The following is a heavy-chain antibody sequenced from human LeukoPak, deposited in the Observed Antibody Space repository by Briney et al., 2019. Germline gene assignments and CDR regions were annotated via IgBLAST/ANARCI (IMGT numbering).Heavy chain of an antibody. V-gene: IGHV3-30*18. D-gene: IGHD4-17*01. J-gene: IGHJ4*02. CDR2: ISYDGSYK. Sequence: GRSLRLSCAASGFTFSSYGMHWVRQAPGKGLEWVAVISYDGSYKYYADSVKGRFTISRDNSKNTLYLQMNSLRAEDTAVYYCAKVGDYGDYALDYWGQGALVTVSS. CDR3: AKVGDYGDYALDY. CDR1: GFTFSSYG.